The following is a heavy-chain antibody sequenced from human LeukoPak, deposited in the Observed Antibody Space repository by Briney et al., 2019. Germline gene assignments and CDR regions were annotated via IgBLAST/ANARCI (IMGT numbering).Heavy chain of an antibody. CDR3: ARGGDSFPFDY. CDR1: GGTFSSYA. V-gene: IGHV1-69*05. J-gene: IGHJ4*02. Sequence: SVKVSCKASGGTFSSYAISWVRQAPGQGVEWMGGIIPIFGTANYAQKLQGRVTITTDESTSTAYMELSSLRSEDTAVYYCARGGDSFPFDYWGQGTLVTVSS. D-gene: IGHD6-13*01. CDR2: IIPIFGTA.